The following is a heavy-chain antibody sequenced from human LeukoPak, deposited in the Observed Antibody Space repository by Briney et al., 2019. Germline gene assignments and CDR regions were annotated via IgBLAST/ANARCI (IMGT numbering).Heavy chain of an antibody. CDR1: GYTFTRHY. V-gene: IGHV1-46*01. CDR2: INASGGST. Sequence: ASVSISCKASGYTFTRHYMNWVRQAPGQGLEWMGKINASGGSTTYAQKFQGRLAMTRDTSTATVYMELSSLRSEDTAMYYCARDGLYCSNGVCYSDLWGQGTMITVAS. D-gene: IGHD2-8*01. J-gene: IGHJ3*01. CDR3: ARDGLYCSNGVCYSDL.